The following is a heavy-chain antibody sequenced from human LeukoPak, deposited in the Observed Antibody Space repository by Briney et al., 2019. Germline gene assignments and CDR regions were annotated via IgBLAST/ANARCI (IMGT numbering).Heavy chain of an antibody. CDR1: GFSFSSYW. V-gene: IGHV3-7*01. Sequence: GGSLRLSCAASGFSFSSYWMSWVRQTPAKGLEFVANMNPDGSVRNYMDSVKGRFTISRDNAKKSVYLEMNSLRADDTAVYYCARHPGSSSFDLWGQGTLVTVSS. CDR2: MNPDGSVR. CDR3: ARHPGSSSFDL. D-gene: IGHD6-13*01. J-gene: IGHJ4*02.